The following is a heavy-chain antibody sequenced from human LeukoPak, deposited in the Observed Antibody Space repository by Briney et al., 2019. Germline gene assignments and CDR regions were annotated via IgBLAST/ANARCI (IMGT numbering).Heavy chain of an antibody. CDR1: GYSISSGYY. V-gene: IGHV4-38-2*02. Sequence: PSETLSLTCTVSGYSISSGYYWGWIRQPPGKGLEWIGGIYHSGSTYYNPSLKSRVTISLDTSKNQFSLRLSSVTAADTAVYYCARLLGATGVDYWGQGTPVTVSS. CDR2: IYHSGST. J-gene: IGHJ4*02. D-gene: IGHD1-26*01. CDR3: ARLLGATGVDY.